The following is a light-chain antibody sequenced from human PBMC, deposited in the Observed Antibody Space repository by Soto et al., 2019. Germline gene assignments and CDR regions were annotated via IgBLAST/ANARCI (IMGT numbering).Light chain of an antibody. Sequence: QSVLTQPASVSGSLGQSITVSCTGTSSDIGSYDFVSWYQHHPDKAPKLLIYGVTNRPSGVSTRFSGSKSGHTASLTISGPLAEDAADYFCTSYTSSTTRWVFGGGTQLTVL. V-gene: IGLV2-14*01. CDR1: SSDIGSYDF. CDR3: TSYTSSTTRWV. J-gene: IGLJ7*01. CDR2: GVT.